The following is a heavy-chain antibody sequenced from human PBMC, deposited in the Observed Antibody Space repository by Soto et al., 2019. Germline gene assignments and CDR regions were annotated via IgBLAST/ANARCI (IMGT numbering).Heavy chain of an antibody. CDR2: ISYDGSNK. J-gene: IGHJ3*01. CDR3: AKDAVTTDAFDL. V-gene: IGHV3-30*18. D-gene: IGHD4-17*01. CDR1: GFTFSSYG. Sequence: QVQLVESGGGVVQPGRSLRLSCAASGFTFSSYGMHWVRQAPGKGLEWVAVISYDGSNKYYADSVKGRFTISRDNSKNTLYLQMNSLRAEDTAVYYCAKDAVTTDAFDLWGQGTMVTVSS.